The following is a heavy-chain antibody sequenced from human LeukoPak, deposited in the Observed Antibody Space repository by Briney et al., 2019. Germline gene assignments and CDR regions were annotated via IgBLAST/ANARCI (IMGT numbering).Heavy chain of an antibody. CDR3: ARDRGGSYYGSDY. CDR2: ISYDGSDK. CDR1: GFTFSSYG. D-gene: IGHD1-26*01. V-gene: IGHV3-30*03. Sequence: GGSLRLSCAASGFTFSSYGMHWVRQAPGKGLEWVAVISYDGSDKYYADSVKGRFTISRDNSKNTLYLQMNSLRAEDTAVYYCARDRGGSYYGSDYWGQGTLVTVSS. J-gene: IGHJ4*02.